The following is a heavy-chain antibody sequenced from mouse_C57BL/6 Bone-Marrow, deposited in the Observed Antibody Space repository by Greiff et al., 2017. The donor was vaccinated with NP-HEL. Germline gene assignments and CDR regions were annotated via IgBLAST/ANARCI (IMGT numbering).Heavy chain of an antibody. D-gene: IGHD2-1*01. CDR1: GYTFTDYN. CDR3: ASGNYEGWFAY. CDR2: INPNNGGT. J-gene: IGHJ3*01. Sequence: EVQLQQSGPELVKPGASVKMSCKASGYTFTDYNMHWVKQSHGKSLEWIGYINPNNGGTSYNQKFKGKATLTVNKSSSTAYMELRSLTSEDSAVYYCASGNYEGWFAYWGQGTLVTVSA. V-gene: IGHV1-22*01.